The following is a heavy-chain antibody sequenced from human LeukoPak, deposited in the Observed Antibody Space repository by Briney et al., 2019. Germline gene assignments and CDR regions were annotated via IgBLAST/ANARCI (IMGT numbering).Heavy chain of an antibody. D-gene: IGHD1-26*01. CDR2: ISIISSYI. J-gene: IGHJ4*02. V-gene: IGHV3-21*01. CDR1: GHTFYTHS. Sequence: GGSLRHPCAPPGHTFYTHSMMWVRQAPPKGRPWVSSISIISSYIYYADSVKGQFTISRDNAKNSLYLQINSLRAEDTAVYYCAREGRSIVGSTYYWGQGTLVTVSS. CDR3: AREGRSIVGSTYY.